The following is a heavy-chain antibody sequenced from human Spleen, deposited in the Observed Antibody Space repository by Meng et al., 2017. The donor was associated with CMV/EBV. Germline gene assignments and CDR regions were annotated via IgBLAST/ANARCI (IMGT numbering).Heavy chain of an antibody. CDR3: ASSGRTVQPNYYDSSGYPYYFDY. CDR2: ISSSSSTI. CDR1: GFTFSSYS. Sequence: GESLKISCAASGFTFSSYSMNWVRQAPGKGLEWVSSISSSSSTIYYADSVKGRFTISRDNAKNSLYLQMNSLRAEDTAVYYCASSGRTVQPNYYDSSGYPYYFDYWGQGTLVTVSS. D-gene: IGHD3-22*01. J-gene: IGHJ4*02. V-gene: IGHV3-48*04.